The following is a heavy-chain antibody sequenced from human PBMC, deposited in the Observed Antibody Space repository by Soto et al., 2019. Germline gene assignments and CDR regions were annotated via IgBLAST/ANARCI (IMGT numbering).Heavy chain of an antibody. CDR2: IWYDGSNK. V-gene: IGHV3-33*01. J-gene: IGHJ5*02. CDR1: GFTFSSYG. Sequence: QVQLVESGGGVVQPGRSLRLSCAASGFTFSSYGMHWVRQAPGKGLEWVAVIWYDGSNKYYADSVKGRFTISRDNSKNTLYLQMNSLRAEDTAVYYCARDRKPPAPNTFDPWGQGTLVTVSS. CDR3: ARDRKPPAPNTFDP.